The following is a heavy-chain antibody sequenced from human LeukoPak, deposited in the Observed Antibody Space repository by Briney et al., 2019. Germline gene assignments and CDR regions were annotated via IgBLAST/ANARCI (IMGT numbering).Heavy chain of an antibody. CDR2: INPNSGGT. Sequence: ASVKVSCKASGYTFTGYYMHWVRQAPGQGLEWMGWINPNSGGTNYAQKFQGWVTMIRDTSISTAYMELSRLRSDDTAVYYCARDGALTGYPAGGDYWGQGTLVTVSS. CDR1: GYTFTGYY. CDR3: ARDGALTGYPAGGDY. J-gene: IGHJ4*02. D-gene: IGHD3-9*01. V-gene: IGHV1-2*04.